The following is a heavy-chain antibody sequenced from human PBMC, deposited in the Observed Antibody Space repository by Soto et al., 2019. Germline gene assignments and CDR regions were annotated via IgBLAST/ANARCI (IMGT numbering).Heavy chain of an antibody. J-gene: IGHJ6*02. CDR3: AKESVEATYSYYGMDV. CDR1: GFSFDSYG. D-gene: IGHD4-4*01. Sequence: LVESGGGVVQPGRSLTLSCAGSGFSFDSYGMHWVRQAPGKGLEWVTTVSFDSKNKYYIDSVKGRFTISRDNSKNMLYLQMNSLRQEDTAVYYCAKESVEATYSYYGMDVWGPGTTVTVSS. CDR2: VSFDSKNK. V-gene: IGHV3-30*18.